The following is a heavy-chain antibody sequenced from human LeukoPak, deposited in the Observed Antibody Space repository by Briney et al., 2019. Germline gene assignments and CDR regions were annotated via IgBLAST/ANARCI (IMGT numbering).Heavy chain of an antibody. V-gene: IGHV3-30*18. CDR2: ISYDGSNK. Sequence: GGSLRLSCAASGFTFSSYGMHWVRQAPGKGLEWVAVISYDGSNKYYADSVKGRFTISRDNSKNTLYLQMNSLRAEDTAVYYCAKDSRPLAAAGTEYFDYWGQGTLVTVSS. CDR3: AKDSRPLAAAGTEYFDY. J-gene: IGHJ4*02. D-gene: IGHD6-13*01. CDR1: GFTFSSYG.